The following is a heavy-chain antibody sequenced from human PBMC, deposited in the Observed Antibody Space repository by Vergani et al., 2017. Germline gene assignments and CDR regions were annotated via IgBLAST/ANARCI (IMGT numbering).Heavy chain of an antibody. V-gene: IGHV4-59*06. D-gene: IGHD4-17*01. CDR3: ARARKYGEPPFDY. J-gene: IGHJ4*02. Sequence: QVQLQESGPGLVKPSETLSLTCTVSGGSISSYYWSWIRQHPGKGLEWIGYIYYSGSTYYNPSLKSRVTISVDTSKNQFSLKLSSVTAADTAVYYCARARKYGEPPFDYWGQGTLVTVSS. CDR1: GGSISSYY. CDR2: IYYSGST.